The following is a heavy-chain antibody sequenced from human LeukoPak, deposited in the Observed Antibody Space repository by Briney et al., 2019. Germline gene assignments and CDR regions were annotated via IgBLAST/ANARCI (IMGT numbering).Heavy chain of an antibody. Sequence: SETLSLTCTVSGGSISSGSYYWSWIRQPAGKGLEWIGHIYTSGSTNYNPSLKSRVTISVDTSKNQFSLKLSSVTAADTAVYYCARDRRYDFWSGEWEGHYYYMDVWGKGTTVTVSS. CDR1: GGSISSGSYY. CDR2: IYTSGST. J-gene: IGHJ6*03. D-gene: IGHD3-3*01. CDR3: ARDRRYDFWSGEWEGHYYYMDV. V-gene: IGHV4-61*09.